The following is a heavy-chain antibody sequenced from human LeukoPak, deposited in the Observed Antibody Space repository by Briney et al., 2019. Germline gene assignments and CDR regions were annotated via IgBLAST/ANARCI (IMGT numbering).Heavy chain of an antibody. Sequence: PGGSLRLSCAASGFTFSSYGMQWVRQAPGKGLEWVAFVRYDGSTKYYADSVKGRFTISRDNSKNTLFLQMNSLRAEDTAVYYCAKDRQYYDFWSGYSEVGWFDPWGQGTLVTVSS. V-gene: IGHV3-30*02. D-gene: IGHD3-3*01. CDR1: GFTFSSYG. CDR2: VRYDGSTK. CDR3: AKDRQYYDFWSGYSEVGWFDP. J-gene: IGHJ5*02.